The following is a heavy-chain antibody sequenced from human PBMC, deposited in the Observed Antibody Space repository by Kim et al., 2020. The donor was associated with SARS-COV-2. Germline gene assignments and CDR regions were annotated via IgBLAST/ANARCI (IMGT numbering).Heavy chain of an antibody. CDR2: ISAYNGNT. V-gene: IGHV1-18*01. D-gene: IGHD1-1*01. J-gene: IGHJ6*02. CDR1: GYTFTSYG. Sequence: ASVKVSCKASGYTFTSYGISWVRQAPGQGLEWMGWISAYNGNTNYAQKLQGRVTMTTDTSTSTAYMELRSLRSDDTAVYYCASGHSYPWNDYYYYGMDVWGQGTTVTVSS. CDR3: ASGHSYPWNDYYYYGMDV.